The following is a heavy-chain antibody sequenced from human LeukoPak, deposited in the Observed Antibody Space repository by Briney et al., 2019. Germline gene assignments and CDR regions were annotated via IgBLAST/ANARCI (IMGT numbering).Heavy chain of an antibody. CDR2: ISSSSSYI. CDR3: ARGAFKTTVTTPSDY. V-gene: IGHV3-21*01. Sequence: GGSLRLSCAASGFTFSSYSMNRVRQAPGKGLEWVSSISSSSSYIYYADSVKGRFTISRDNSKNTLYLQMGSLRAEDMAVYYCARGAFKTTVTTPSDYWGQGTLVTVSS. J-gene: IGHJ4*02. CDR1: GFTFSSYS. D-gene: IGHD4-17*01.